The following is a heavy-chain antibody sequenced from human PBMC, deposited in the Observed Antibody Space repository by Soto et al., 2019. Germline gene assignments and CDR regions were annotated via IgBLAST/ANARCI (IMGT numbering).Heavy chain of an antibody. J-gene: IGHJ4*02. CDR1: GYTFTGYY. V-gene: IGHV1-2*04. Sequence: QVQLVQSGAEVKKPGASVKVSCKASGYTFTGYYMHWVRQAPGQGLEWTGWINPNSGGTNYAQKFQGWVSMTRDTSISTAYMELSRLRSDDTAVYYCARDPWAARGYFDFWGQGTLVTVSS. CDR3: ARDPWAARGYFDF. D-gene: IGHD6-6*01. CDR2: INPNSGGT.